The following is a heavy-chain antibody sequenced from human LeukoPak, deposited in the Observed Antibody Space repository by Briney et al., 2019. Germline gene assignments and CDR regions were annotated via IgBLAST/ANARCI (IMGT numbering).Heavy chain of an antibody. Sequence: GGSLRLSCAASGFTFDDYGMSWVRQAPGKGLEWVSGINWNGGSTGYADSVKGRFTISRDNSKNTLYLQMNSLRAEDTAVYYCAKGSQAVRGVMDYFDYWGQGTLVTVSS. J-gene: IGHJ4*02. CDR3: AKGSQAVRGVMDYFDY. CDR2: INWNGGST. CDR1: GFTFDDYG. V-gene: IGHV3-20*04. D-gene: IGHD3-10*01.